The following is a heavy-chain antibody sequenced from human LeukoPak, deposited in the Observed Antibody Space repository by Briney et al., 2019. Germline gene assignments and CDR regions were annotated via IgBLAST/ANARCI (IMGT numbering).Heavy chain of an antibody. D-gene: IGHD2-2*01. CDR1: GDSVSSNSAV. J-gene: IGHJ4*02. V-gene: IGHV6-1*01. CDR2: TYYRSKWYN. Sequence: SQTLSLTCAISGDSVSSNSAVWNWIRQSPSRGLEWLGRTYYRSKWYNDYAVSVKSRITINPDTSKNQFSLQLNSVTPEDTAVYYCARRPYCGTTSCYAVAFDYCAQGTLVTVSS. CDR3: ARRPYCGTTSCYAVAFDY.